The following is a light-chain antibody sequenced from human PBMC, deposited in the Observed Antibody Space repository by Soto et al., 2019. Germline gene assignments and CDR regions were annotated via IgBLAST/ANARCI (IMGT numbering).Light chain of an antibody. Sequence: QSALTQPASVSGSPGQSITISCTGTSSDVGGYDYVSWYQQHPGEAPKLIIYDVSNRPSGVSIRFSGSKSGNTASLTISGLQAEDEADYYCSSYTSSKSWIFGGGTKLTVL. CDR3: SSYTSSKSWI. CDR1: SSDVGGYDY. V-gene: IGLV2-14*01. CDR2: DVS. J-gene: IGLJ3*02.